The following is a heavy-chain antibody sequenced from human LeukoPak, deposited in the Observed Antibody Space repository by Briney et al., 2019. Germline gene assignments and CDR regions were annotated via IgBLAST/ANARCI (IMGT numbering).Heavy chain of an antibody. CDR1: GFTFSSYG. D-gene: IGHD4-17*01. J-gene: IGHJ3*02. V-gene: IGHV3-30*18. Sequence: GGSLRLSCAASGFTFSSYGMHWVRQAPGKGLEWVAVISYDGSNKYYADSVKGRFTISRDNSKNTLYLQMNSLRAEDTAVYYCAKMVVDYGDEEDAFDIWGQGTMVTVSS. CDR3: AKMVVDYGDEEDAFDI. CDR2: ISYDGSNK.